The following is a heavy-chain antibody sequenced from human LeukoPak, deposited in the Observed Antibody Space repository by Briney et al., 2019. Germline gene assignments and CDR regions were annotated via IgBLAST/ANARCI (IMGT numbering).Heavy chain of an antibody. J-gene: IGHJ3*02. V-gene: IGHV3-11*01. D-gene: IGHD4-17*01. CDR1: GFTFSGYF. CDR3: ARPLYGDYASAFDI. CDR2: ISSSGTTI. Sequence: GGSLRLSCEASGFTFSGYFMTWIRQAPGKELEGLSFISSSGTTIYYADSVKGRFTISRDNTKNSLYLQMHSLRAEDTAVYYCARPLYGDYASAFDIWGQGTMVTVSS.